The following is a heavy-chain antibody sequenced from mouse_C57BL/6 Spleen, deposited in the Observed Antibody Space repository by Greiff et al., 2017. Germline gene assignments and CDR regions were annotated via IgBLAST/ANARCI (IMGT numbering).Heavy chain of an antibody. CDR3: AMEGIYYGDDCDY. CDR1: GYTFTSYW. V-gene: IGHV1-7*01. CDR2: INPSSGYT. J-gene: IGHJ2*01. D-gene: IGHD2-13*01. Sequence: QVQLQQSGAELAKPGASVKLSCKASGYTFTSYWMHWVKQRPGQGLEWIGYINPSSGYTKYNQKFKDKATLSADKSSSTAYMQLSSLTYEDAAVYYCAMEGIYYGDDCDYWGQGTTLTVSS.